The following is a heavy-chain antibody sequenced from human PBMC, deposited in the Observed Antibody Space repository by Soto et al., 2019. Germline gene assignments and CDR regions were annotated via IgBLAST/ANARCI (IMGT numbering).Heavy chain of an antibody. V-gene: IGHV4-59*11. Sequence: SETLSHTSTVSGGTIRNHYWRWIRQPTGKGLEWIGYIYYSGSTNYNPSLKSRVTISVDTSKNQFSLKLNSVTAADTAVYYCARVNDGNYYYYSGMDVWGQGTTVTVSS. CDR3: ARVNDGNYYYYSGMDV. D-gene: IGHD1-1*01. CDR1: GGTIRNHY. CDR2: IYYSGST. J-gene: IGHJ6*02.